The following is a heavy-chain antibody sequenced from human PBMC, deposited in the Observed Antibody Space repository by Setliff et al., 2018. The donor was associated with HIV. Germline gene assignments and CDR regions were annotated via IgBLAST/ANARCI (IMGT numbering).Heavy chain of an antibody. D-gene: IGHD3-3*01. CDR1: GYSFGDYY. J-gene: IGHJ6*02. CDR2: INPAGGNS. Sequence: ASVKVSCKSSGYSFGDYYIHWVRQAPGQGLEWMGVINPAGGNSHYAQKFQGRVTVTTDTSTSTAYMELRSLRSDDTAVYYCARGPGVTIFGVVIRNGMDVWGQGTTVTVSS. V-gene: IGHV1-46*01. CDR3: ARGPGVTIFGVVIRNGMDV.